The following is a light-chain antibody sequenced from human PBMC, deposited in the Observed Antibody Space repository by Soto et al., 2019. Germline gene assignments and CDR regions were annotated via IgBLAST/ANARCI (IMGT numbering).Light chain of an antibody. V-gene: IGKV3-11*01. CDR2: DAS. Sequence: EIELTQSPATLPLSPGERATLSCRASQSVSSFLVWFQHKPGQAPRLLIYDASNRASGVPARFSGSGSGTDFTLTISSLEPEDFAVYYCQQRSNWPLTFGGRTRVE. CDR3: QQRSNWPLT. J-gene: IGKJ4*01. CDR1: QSVSSF.